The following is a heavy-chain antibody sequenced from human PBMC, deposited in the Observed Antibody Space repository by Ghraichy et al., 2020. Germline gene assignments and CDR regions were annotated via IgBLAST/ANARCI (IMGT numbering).Heavy chain of an antibody. CDR1: GFTFDVYT. V-gene: IGHV3-43*01. CDR3: AKGAPRARVFWFDP. Sequence: GGSLRLSCAASGFTFDVYTMHWVRQAPGKGLEWVSLTSWDGGSPYYADSVKGRSTIPRDNSKNSLYLQMNSLRTEDTDLYYCAKGAPRARVFWFDPWGQGTLVTVSS. CDR2: TSWDGGSP. D-gene: IGHD2-8*01. J-gene: IGHJ5*02.